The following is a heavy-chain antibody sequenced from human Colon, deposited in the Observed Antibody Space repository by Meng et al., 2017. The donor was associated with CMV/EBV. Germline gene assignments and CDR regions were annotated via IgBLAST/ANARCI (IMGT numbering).Heavy chain of an antibody. Sequence: ASVKVSCKASGYTFTSYAITWVRQAPGQGLEWVGWISSHNGNTNYAQKFQGRVTMTTDTVTSTVYMELRSLRPDDTAVYYCARVGFWSGSYSTYFYYGMDVWGQGTAVTVSS. V-gene: IGHV1-18*01. CDR2: ISSHNGNT. J-gene: IGHJ6*02. CDR3: ARVGFWSGSYSTYFYYGMDV. D-gene: IGHD3-3*01. CDR1: GYTFTSYA.